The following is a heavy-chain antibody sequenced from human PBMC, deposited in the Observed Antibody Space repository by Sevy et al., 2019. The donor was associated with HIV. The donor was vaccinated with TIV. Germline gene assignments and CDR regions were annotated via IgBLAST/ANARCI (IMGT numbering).Heavy chain of an antibody. CDR2: IRRSSIQV. J-gene: IGHJ4*02. CDR3: ARTGSHGYDL. D-gene: IGHD5-18*01. Sequence: GRSLRLSCAASGFTSSDYSMNWVRQAPGKGLEWVSFIRRSSIQVTYADSVKGRFTVYTDSAKNLLYLQMNSLRAEDTAFYYCARTGSHGYDLWGQGTLVTVSS. V-gene: IGHV3-21*01. CDR1: GFTSSDYS.